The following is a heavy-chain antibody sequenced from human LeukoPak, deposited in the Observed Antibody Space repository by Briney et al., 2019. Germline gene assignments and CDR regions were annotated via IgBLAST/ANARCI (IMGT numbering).Heavy chain of an antibody. Sequence: SETLSLTCAVYGVSFSGYYWSWIRQPPGKGLEWIGEINHSGSTNYNPSLKSRVTISVDTSKNQFSLKLSSVTAADTAVYYCARGGYSYGRHYYFDYWGQGTLVTVSP. CDR1: GVSFSGYY. CDR3: ARGGYSYGRHYYFDY. D-gene: IGHD5-18*01. V-gene: IGHV4-34*01. CDR2: INHSGST. J-gene: IGHJ4*02.